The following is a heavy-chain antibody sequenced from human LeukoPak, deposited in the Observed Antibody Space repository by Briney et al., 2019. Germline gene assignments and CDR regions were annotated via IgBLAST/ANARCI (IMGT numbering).Heavy chain of an antibody. Sequence: SETLSLTCAVSGGSFTGYYWTWIRQPPGKGLEWIGEVNHGGSTNYNPSLKSRVTISVDTSKNQFSLKLRSVTAADTAVYYCARTGPRTTNYYGPGSRANGFDNWGQGTLVTVSS. CDR3: ARTGPRTTNYYGPGSRANGFDN. CDR1: GGSFTGYY. V-gene: IGHV4-34*01. D-gene: IGHD3-10*01. CDR2: VNHGGST. J-gene: IGHJ4*02.